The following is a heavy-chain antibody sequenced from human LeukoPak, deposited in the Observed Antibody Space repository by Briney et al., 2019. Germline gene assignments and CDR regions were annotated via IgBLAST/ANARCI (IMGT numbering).Heavy chain of an antibody. D-gene: IGHD2-15*01. CDR1: GYTFTSYY. Sequence: ASVTVSCKASGYTFTSYYMHWVRQAPGQGLEWMGIINPSGGSTSYAQKFQGRVTMTRDTSTSTVYMELSSLRSEDTAVYYCARASVYCSGGSCYRAHFDYWGQGTLVTVSS. CDR2: INPSGGST. J-gene: IGHJ4*02. CDR3: ARASVYCSGGSCYRAHFDY. V-gene: IGHV1-46*01.